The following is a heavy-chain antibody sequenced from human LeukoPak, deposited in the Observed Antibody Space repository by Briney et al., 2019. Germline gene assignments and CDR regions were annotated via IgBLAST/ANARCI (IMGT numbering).Heavy chain of an antibody. V-gene: IGHV1-69*13. D-gene: IGHD3-22*01. J-gene: IGHJ4*02. CDR2: IIPIFGTA. CDR1: GYTFTSYA. Sequence: GASVKVSCKASGYTFTSYAISWVRQAPGQGLEWMGGIIPIFGTANYAQKFQGRVTITADESTSTAYMELSSLRSEDTAVYYCAEGYDSSGYYLDYWGQGTLVTVSS. CDR3: AEGYDSSGYYLDY.